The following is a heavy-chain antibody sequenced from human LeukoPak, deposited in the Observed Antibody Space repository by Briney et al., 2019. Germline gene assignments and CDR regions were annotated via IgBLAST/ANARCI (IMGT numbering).Heavy chain of an antibody. CDR2: ISYDGSNK. Sequence: GRSLRLSCAASGFTFSSYGMHWVRQAPGKGLEWVAVISYDGSNKYYADSVKGRFTISRDNSKNTLYLQMNSLRAEDTAVYYCARPWMDTAMVTPPFDYWGQGTLVTVSS. J-gene: IGHJ4*02. CDR1: GFTFSSYG. D-gene: IGHD5-18*01. CDR3: ARPWMDTAMVTPPFDY. V-gene: IGHV3-30*19.